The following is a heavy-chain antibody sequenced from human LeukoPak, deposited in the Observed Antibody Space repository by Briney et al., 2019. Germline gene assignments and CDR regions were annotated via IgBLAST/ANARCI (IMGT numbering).Heavy chain of an antibody. Sequence: GGSLRLSCAASGFIFSSYAMNWVRQAPGKGLEWVSAISGSGGSTYYADSVKGRFTISRDNSKNTLYLQMNSLRAEDTAVYYCAKFINYGDYGNDAFDIWGQGTMVTVSS. D-gene: IGHD4-17*01. CDR3: AKFINYGDYGNDAFDI. CDR1: GFIFSSYA. CDR2: ISGSGGST. J-gene: IGHJ3*02. V-gene: IGHV3-23*01.